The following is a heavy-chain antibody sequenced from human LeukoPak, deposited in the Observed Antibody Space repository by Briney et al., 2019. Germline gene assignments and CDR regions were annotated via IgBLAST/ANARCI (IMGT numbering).Heavy chain of an antibody. V-gene: IGHV3-33*01. CDR1: GFTFSSYG. CDR2: IWYDGSNK. D-gene: IGHD6-19*01. Sequence: GGSLRLSCAASGFTFSSYGMHWVRRAPGKGLEWVAVIWYDGSNKYYADSVKGRFTISRDNSKNTLYLQMNSLRAEDTAVYYCARDHSSGWYSDYFDYWGQGTLVTVSS. J-gene: IGHJ4*02. CDR3: ARDHSSGWYSDYFDY.